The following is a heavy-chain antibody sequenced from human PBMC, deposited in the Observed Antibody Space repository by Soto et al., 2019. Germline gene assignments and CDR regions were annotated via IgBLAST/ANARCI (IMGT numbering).Heavy chain of an antibody. Sequence: GGSLRLSCAASGFTFSTYWMHWVRQAPGKGLVWVSRINSDGSSTNYADSVKGRFTISRDNAKNTLYLQMNSLRAEDTAVYYCARASVFGVVVIPRLGFDYWGQGTLVTVSS. D-gene: IGHD3-3*01. CDR2: INSDGSST. J-gene: IGHJ4*02. CDR1: GFTFSTYW. V-gene: IGHV3-74*01. CDR3: ARASVFGVVVIPRLGFDY.